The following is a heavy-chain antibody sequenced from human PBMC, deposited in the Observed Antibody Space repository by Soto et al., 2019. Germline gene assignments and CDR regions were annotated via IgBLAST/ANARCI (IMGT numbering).Heavy chain of an antibody. CDR1: GFTISTFA. CDR2: VTGSGGQI. CDR3: AKDAVYKDGLWLMDP. D-gene: IGHD2-21*01. J-gene: IGHJ5*02. V-gene: IGHV3-23*01. Sequence: SGGSLRLSCAASGFTISTFAMTWVRQAPGKGLECVSGVTGSGGQIHYADSVKGRFTISKDNSKNTLYLQMSNLRDEDTALYYCAKDAVYKDGLWLMDPWGQGTLVTVSS.